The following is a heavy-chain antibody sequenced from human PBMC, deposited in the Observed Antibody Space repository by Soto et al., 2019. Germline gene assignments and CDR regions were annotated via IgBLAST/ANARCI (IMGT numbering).Heavy chain of an antibody. J-gene: IGHJ5*02. CDR1: GYTFTNYA. Sequence: QIQLVQSGAEMKKPGASVKVSCKASGYTFTNYAMHWVRHAPGQRLEWMGRINTANGETIFSQNFQGRVTITRDTSASTVYLELSSLRFEDTAVYYCGRGQATFDPWGQGTLVTVSS. V-gene: IGHV1-3*04. CDR3: GRGQATFDP. CDR2: INTANGET.